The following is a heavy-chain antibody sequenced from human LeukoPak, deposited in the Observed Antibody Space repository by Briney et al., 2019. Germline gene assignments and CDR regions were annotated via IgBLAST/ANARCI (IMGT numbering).Heavy chain of an antibody. D-gene: IGHD6-13*01. CDR2: ISSSSSYT. CDR3: ARVLAAAGTSGYDAFDI. V-gene: IGHV3-21*05. CDR1: GFTFSSYA. J-gene: IGHJ3*02. Sequence: PGGSLRLSCAASGFTFSSYAMTWVRQAPGKGLEWVSYISSSSSYTNYADSVKGRFTISRDNAKNSLYLQMNSLRAEDTAVYYCARVLAAAGTSGYDAFDIWGQGTMVTVSS.